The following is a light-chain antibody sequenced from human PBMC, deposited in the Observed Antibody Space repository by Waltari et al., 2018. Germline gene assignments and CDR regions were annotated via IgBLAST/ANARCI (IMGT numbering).Light chain of an antibody. V-gene: IGLV2-14*01. CDR3: SSYTSSSTWV. Sequence: QSALTQPASVSGSPGQSITISCTGTSSDVGGYNYVSWYQQHPGKAPKLMIYDVSKRPSWVSNRFSGSKSGNTASRTISGLQAEDEADYYCSSYTSSSTWVFGGGTKLTVL. CDR1: SSDVGGYNY. CDR2: DVS. J-gene: IGLJ3*02.